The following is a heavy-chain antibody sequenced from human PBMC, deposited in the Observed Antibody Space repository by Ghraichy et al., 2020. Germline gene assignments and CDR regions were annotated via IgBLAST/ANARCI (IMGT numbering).Heavy chain of an antibody. V-gene: IGHV4-61*01. D-gene: IGHD3-10*01. Sequence: SETLSLTCTVSGGSVSSGSYYWSWIRQPPGKGLEWIGYIYYSGSTNYNPSLKSRVTISVDTSKNQFSLKLSSVTAADTAVYYCASWRRGDKTTDYWGQGTLVTVSS. CDR1: GGSVSSGSYY. CDR2: IYYSGST. J-gene: IGHJ4*02. CDR3: ASWRRGDKTTDY.